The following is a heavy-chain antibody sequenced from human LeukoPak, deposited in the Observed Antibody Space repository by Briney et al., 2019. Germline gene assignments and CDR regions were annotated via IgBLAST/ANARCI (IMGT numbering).Heavy chain of an antibody. CDR3: ARVGTGTRSFDY. Sequence: GASVKVSCKTSGYTFTTYDINWVRQAPGQGLEWMGRISAYNGYTNYGQKLQGRVTMTTDTSTNTAYMELRSLRSDDTAVYYCARVGTGTRSFDYWGQGTLVTVSS. D-gene: IGHD1/OR15-1a*01. CDR1: GYTFTTYD. CDR2: ISAYNGYT. J-gene: IGHJ4*02. V-gene: IGHV1-18*01.